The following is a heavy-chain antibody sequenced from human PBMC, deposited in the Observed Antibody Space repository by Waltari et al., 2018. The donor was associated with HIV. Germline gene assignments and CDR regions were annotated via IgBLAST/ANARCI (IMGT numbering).Heavy chain of an antibody. CDR1: GFSVISNY. CDR3: VRDPLWRGGNRGLTPH. Sequence: EVQLVESGGGWVQPGGCLRLSCAASGFSVISNYMRWGRQAPGKGLEWGSIMYSGGTTHDADAVGGRFTISRENSKNTLYLQMNSLRVEDTAMYYCVRDPLWRGGNRGLTPHWGQGTLVTVSS. J-gene: IGHJ4*02. V-gene: IGHV3-66*01. D-gene: IGHD3-10*01. CDR2: MYSGGTT.